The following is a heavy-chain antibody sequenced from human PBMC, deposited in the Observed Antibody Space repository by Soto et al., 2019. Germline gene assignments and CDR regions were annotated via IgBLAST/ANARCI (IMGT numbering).Heavy chain of an antibody. V-gene: IGHV1-18*04. CDR3: ARGVVTAVAAPFDY. D-gene: IGHD2-21*02. CDR1: GYTFTSYG. Sequence: GSSVKVSFKASGYTFTSYGISWVLQAPGQGLEWMGWISAYNGNTNYAQKLQSRVTMTTDTSTSTAYMELRSLRSDDTAVYYCARGVVTAVAAPFDYWGQGTLVTVSS. CDR2: ISAYNGNT. J-gene: IGHJ4*02.